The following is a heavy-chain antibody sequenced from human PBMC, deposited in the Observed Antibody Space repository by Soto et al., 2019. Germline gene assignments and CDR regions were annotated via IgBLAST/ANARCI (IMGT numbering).Heavy chain of an antibody. J-gene: IGHJ5*01. CDR2: IYKSATT. D-gene: IGHD7-27*01. Sequence: SDTLTLTCSFSAYSISTLYYCWAWFRPPPGQALEYIGYIYKSATTYYNPSFESRVAISVDTSKSQFSLNVTSVTAADTAVYFCARGRYCLTGRCFPNWFDSWGQGDLVTVSS. V-gene: IGHV4-30-4*01. CDR3: ARGRYCLTGRCFPNWFDS. CDR1: AYSISTLYYC.